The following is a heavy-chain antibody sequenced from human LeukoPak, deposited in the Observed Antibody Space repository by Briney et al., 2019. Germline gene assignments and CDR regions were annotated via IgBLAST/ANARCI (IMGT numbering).Heavy chain of an antibody. CDR3: AKRGVVIRVILVGFHKEAYYFDS. Sequence: PGGSLRLSCAASGFTFSSYAMSWVRQAPGKGLEWVAGISDSGGRTNYADSVKGRFTISRDNPKNTLYLQMISLRAEDTAVYFCAKRGVVIRVILVGFHKEAYYFDSWGQGALVTVSS. D-gene: IGHD3-22*01. CDR1: GFTFSSYA. CDR2: ISDSGGRT. J-gene: IGHJ4*02. V-gene: IGHV3-23*01.